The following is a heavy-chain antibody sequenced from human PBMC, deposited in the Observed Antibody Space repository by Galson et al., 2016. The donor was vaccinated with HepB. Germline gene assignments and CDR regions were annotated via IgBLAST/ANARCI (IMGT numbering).Heavy chain of an antibody. CDR1: GGTSNWDA. D-gene: IGHD3-3*01. CDR2: IIPVFGRA. J-gene: IGHJ6*02. V-gene: IGHV1-69*13. CDR3: ARGRVKIYGGVVRGNGMDV. Sequence: SVTVSCKASGGTSNWDAITWVRQAPGQGLEWMGGIIPVFGRAKYAQKFQGRITITADEATGSGNMELRSLRYDYTAVYYCARGRVKIYGGVVRGNGMDVWGQGTTVTVSS.